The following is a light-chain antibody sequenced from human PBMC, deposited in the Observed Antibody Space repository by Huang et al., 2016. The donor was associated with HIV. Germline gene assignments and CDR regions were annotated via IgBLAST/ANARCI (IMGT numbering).Light chain of an antibody. V-gene: IGKV3-20*01. Sequence: EIVLTQSPGTLSLSPGERAPLSCRASQSVSSSYLAWYQQKPGQAPRLLIYGASSRATGIPDRFSGSGSGTDFTLTISRLEPEDFAVYYWQQYTNLRYTFGQGTKLEIK. J-gene: IGKJ2*01. CDR3: QQYTNLRYT. CDR1: QSVSSSY. CDR2: GAS.